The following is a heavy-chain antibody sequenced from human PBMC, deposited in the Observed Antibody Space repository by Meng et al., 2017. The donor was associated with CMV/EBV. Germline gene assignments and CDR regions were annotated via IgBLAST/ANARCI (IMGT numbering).Heavy chain of an antibody. CDR2: ISYDGSNK. J-gene: IGHJ4*02. CDR3: ASNPALYCSGGSCYSENYFDF. D-gene: IGHD2-15*01. CDR1: GFTFSSYS. Sequence: GESLKISCAASGFTFSSYSMNWVRQAPGKGLEWVAVISYDGSNKYYADSVKGRFTISRDNSKNTLYLQMNSLRAEDTAVYYCASNPALYCSGGSCYSENYFDFWGQGTLVTVSS. V-gene: IGHV3-30*03.